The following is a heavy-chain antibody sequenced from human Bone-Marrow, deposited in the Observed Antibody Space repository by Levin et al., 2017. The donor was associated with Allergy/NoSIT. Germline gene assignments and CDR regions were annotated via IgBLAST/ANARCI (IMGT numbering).Heavy chain of an antibody. CDR2: IYYSGST. CDR3: ASWTVTTIYGMDV. CDR1: GGSISSGDYY. J-gene: IGHJ6*02. V-gene: IGHV4-30-4*01. Sequence: SQTLSLTCTVSGGSISSGDYYWSWIRQPPGKGLEWIGYIYYSGSTYYNPSLKSRVTISVDTSKNQFSLKLSSVTAADTAVYYCASWTVTTIYGMDVWGQGTTVTVSS. D-gene: IGHD4-17*01.